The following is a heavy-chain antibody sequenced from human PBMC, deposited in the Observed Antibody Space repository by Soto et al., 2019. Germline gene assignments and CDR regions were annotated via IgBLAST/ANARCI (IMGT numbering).Heavy chain of an antibody. CDR1: GFTFSSYA. Sequence: PGGSLRLSCASSGFTFSSYAMSWVRQAPGKGLEWVSAISGSGGSTYYADSVKGRFTISRDNSKNTLYLQMNSLRAEDTAVYYCAKVPWEIVLMVYEHWGQGTLVTVSS. V-gene: IGHV3-23*01. CDR2: ISGSGGST. CDR3: AKVPWEIVLMVYEH. J-gene: IGHJ4*02. D-gene: IGHD2-8*01.